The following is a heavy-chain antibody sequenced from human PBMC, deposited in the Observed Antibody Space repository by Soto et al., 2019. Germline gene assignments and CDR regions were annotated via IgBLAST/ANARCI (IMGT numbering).Heavy chain of an antibody. CDR1: GGSISSGGYY. V-gene: IGHV4-31*03. Sequence: SETLSLTCTVSGGSISSGGYYWSWIRQHPGKGLEWIGYIYYSGSTYYNPSLKSRVTISVDTSKNQFSLKLSSVTAADTAVYYCARYSAPYYDFWSGYIIDYWGQGTMVTVYS. J-gene: IGHJ4*02. D-gene: IGHD3-3*01. CDR3: ARYSAPYYDFWSGYIIDY. CDR2: IYYSGST.